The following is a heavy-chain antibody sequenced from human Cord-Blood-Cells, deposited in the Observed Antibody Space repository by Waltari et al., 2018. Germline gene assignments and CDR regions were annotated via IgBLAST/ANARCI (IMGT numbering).Heavy chain of an antibody. V-gene: IGHV4-34*01. CDR3: ASYYGSGSYWDY. J-gene: IGHJ4*02. Sequence: QVQLQQWGAGLLKPSETLSLTCAVYGGSFSGYYWSWIRQPPGKGLEWIGEINHSGRTNYNPSLKSRVTISVDTSKNQFSLKLSSVTAADTAVYYCASYYGSGSYWDYWGQGTLVTVSS. CDR1: GGSFSGYY. CDR2: INHSGRT. D-gene: IGHD3-10*01.